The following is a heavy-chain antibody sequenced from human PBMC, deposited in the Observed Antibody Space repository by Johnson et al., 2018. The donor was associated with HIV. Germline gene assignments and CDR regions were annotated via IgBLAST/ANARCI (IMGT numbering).Heavy chain of an antibody. D-gene: IGHD6-19*01. CDR2: IWYDGSNK. Sequence: QVQLVESGGGLVQPGGSLRLSCAASGFTFSSYGMHWVRQAPGKGLEWVAVIWYDGSNKYYADSVKGRFTITRDNSKNTLYLQMNSLRAEDTAVYYCAKSSGWGHDAFDIWGQGTMVTVSS. CDR3: AKSSGWGHDAFDI. V-gene: IGHV3-30*02. CDR1: GFTFSSYG. J-gene: IGHJ3*02.